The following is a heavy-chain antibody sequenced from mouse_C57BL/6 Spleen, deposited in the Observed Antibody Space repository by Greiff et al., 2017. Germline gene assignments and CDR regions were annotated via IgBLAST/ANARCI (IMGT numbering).Heavy chain of an antibody. V-gene: IGHV1-4*01. CDR1: GYTFTSYT. CDR2: INPSSGYT. J-gene: IGHJ2*01. Sequence: VQLQQSGAELARPGASVKMSCKASGYTFTSYTMHWVKQRPGQGLEWIGYINPSSGYTKYNQKFKDKATLTADKSSNTAYMQLSSLTSEDSAVYYCARVFSNYEGGYYFGYWGQGTTLTVSS. CDR3: ARVFSNYEGGYYFGY. D-gene: IGHD2-5*01.